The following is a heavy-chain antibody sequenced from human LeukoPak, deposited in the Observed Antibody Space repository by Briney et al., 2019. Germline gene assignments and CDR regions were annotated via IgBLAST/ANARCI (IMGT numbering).Heavy chain of an antibody. V-gene: IGHV3-30*02. D-gene: IGHD1-26*01. CDR2: IRYDGSDK. J-gene: IGHJ4*02. CDR3: AKLPMGATTVH. CDR1: GFTFSSFG. Sequence: GGSLRRSCAVSGFTFSSFGLHGVRQAPGRGLEWVAFIRYDGSDKYYADSVKGRFTVSRDNSKSTLFLQMNSLREEDTAVYYCAKLPMGATTVHWGQGTLVTVSS.